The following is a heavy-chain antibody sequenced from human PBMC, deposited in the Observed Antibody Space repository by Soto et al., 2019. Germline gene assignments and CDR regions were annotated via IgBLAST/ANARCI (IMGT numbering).Heavy chain of an antibody. CDR3: AATFYGDYVRYFVY. V-gene: IGHV3-23*01. J-gene: IGHJ4*02. CDR2: ISGSGGST. D-gene: IGHD4-17*01. CDR1: GFTFSSYA. Sequence: EVQLLESGGGLVQPGGSLRLSCAASGFTFSSYAMTWVRQAPGKGLEWVSAISGSGGSTYYADSEKGRSTIPRDNTKNTLFLQINSQRAEGTAVYYCAATFYGDYVRYFVYWGQGTLVTVSS.